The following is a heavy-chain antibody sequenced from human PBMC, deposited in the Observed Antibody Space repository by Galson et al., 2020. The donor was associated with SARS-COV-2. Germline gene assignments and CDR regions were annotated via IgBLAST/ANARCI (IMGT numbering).Heavy chain of an antibody. CDR2: IFASGDS. CDR3: AALIGEDAFEI. Sequence: SQTLSLTCTVSGGSISSGDYYWSWIRQPPGQGLEYIGYIFASGDSYYNPSLESRVMLSVDTSRNQFSLRLTSVTAADTAVYFCAALIGEDAFEIWGQGTRLTVSS. V-gene: IGHV4-30-4*01. D-gene: IGHD3-10*01. J-gene: IGHJ3*02. CDR1: GGSISSGDYY.